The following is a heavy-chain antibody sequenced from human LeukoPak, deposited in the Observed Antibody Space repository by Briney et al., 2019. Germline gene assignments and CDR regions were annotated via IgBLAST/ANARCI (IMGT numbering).Heavy chain of an antibody. D-gene: IGHD2-15*01. J-gene: IGHJ4*02. Sequence: ASVKVSCKVSGYTLTELSMHWVRQAPGKGLEWMGGFDPEDGETIYAQKFQGGVTMTEDTSTDTAYMELSSLRSEDTAVYYCATAPYCSGGSCYRGIGFDYWGQGTLVTVSS. V-gene: IGHV1-24*01. CDR1: GYTLTELS. CDR3: ATAPYCSGGSCYRGIGFDY. CDR2: FDPEDGET.